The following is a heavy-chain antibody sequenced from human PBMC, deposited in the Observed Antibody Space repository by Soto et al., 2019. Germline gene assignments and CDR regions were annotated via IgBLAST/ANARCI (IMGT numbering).Heavy chain of an antibody. CDR2: IDPTDSYV. V-gene: IGHV5-10-1*01. CDR3: VRQDDSSGYYPFFDS. CDR1: GYSFTTYW. J-gene: IGHJ4*01. D-gene: IGHD3-22*01. Sequence: GESLKISCKGSGYSFTTYWISWVRQMPGKGLEWMGRIDPTDSYVNYRPSLQGHVTISADKSISTAYLQWSSLKASDAAMYYCVRQDDSSGYYPFFDSWGQGTQVTVSS.